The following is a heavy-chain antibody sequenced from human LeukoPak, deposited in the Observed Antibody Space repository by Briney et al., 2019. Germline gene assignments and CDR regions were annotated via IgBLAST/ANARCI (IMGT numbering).Heavy chain of an antibody. J-gene: IGHJ4*02. CDR2: IYHSGST. V-gene: IGHV4-30-2*01. Sequence: SETLSLTCAVSGGSISSGGYSWSWIRQPPGKGLEWIGYIYHSGSTYYNPSLKSRVTISVDRSKNQFSLKLSSVTAADTAVYYCARGRGVVVNFDYWGQGTLVTVSS. CDR3: ARGRGVVVNFDY. CDR1: GGSISSGGYS. D-gene: IGHD2-15*01.